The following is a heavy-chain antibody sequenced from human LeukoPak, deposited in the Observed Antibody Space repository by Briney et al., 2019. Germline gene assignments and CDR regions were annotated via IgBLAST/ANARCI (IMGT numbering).Heavy chain of an antibody. V-gene: IGHV3-23*01. CDR3: ARDMGAMVNY. CDR2: ISGSGGST. Sequence: GGSLRLSCAASGFTFSSYAMTWVRQAPGKGLEWVSGISGSGGSTYYADSVKGRFTISRDNSKNTVYLQMNSLRAEDTAVYYCARDMGAMVNYWGQGTLVTVSS. D-gene: IGHD5-18*01. CDR1: GFTFSSYA. J-gene: IGHJ4*02.